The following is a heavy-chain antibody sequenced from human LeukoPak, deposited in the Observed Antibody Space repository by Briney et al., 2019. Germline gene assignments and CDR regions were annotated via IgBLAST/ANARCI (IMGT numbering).Heavy chain of an antibody. CDR3: ARERYSSSWSVINDWFDP. CDR2: IYYSGST. CDR1: GGSISSHY. J-gene: IGHJ5*02. Sequence: SETLSLTCTVYGGSISSHYWSWIRQPPGKGLEWIGYIYYSGSTNYNPSLKSRVTISVDTSKNQFSLKLSTGTAADTAVYYCARERYSSSWSVINDWFDPWGQGTLVTVSS. D-gene: IGHD6-13*01. V-gene: IGHV4-59*11.